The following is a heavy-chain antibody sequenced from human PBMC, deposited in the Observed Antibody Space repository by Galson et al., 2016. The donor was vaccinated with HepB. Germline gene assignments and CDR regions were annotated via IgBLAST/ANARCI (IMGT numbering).Heavy chain of an antibody. CDR3: AVNREATLFDW. Sequence: SVKVSCKASGGTFSSYAISWVRQAPGQGLVWMGGIIPIFGTSDYAPKFQGRVTITADESTSTAYMELSNLASDDTAVYYCAVNREATLFDWWGQGTLVTVSS. CDR1: GGTFSSYA. CDR2: IIPIFGTS. J-gene: IGHJ4*02. D-gene: IGHD2-15*01. V-gene: IGHV1-69*13.